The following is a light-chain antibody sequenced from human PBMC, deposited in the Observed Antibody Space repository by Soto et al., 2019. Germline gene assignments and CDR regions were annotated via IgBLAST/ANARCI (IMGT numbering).Light chain of an antibody. Sequence: DIQMTQSPSSLSASVGDRVTITCQASQDIKNYLNWYQQKPGKVPKLLIYDASNLETGVPSRFSGSGSGTDFTFTISSLQPEDIATYYCQQYNNLPPEFTFGPGTKVEIK. CDR1: QDIKNY. V-gene: IGKV1-33*01. CDR3: QQYNNLPPEFT. J-gene: IGKJ3*01. CDR2: DAS.